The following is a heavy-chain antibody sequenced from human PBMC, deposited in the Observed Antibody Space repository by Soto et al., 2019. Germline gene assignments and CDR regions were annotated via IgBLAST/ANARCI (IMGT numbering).Heavy chain of an antibody. CDR3: VRVGGYYGDYPNFDY. J-gene: IGHJ4*02. CDR1: GSSISPYY. V-gene: IGHV4-59*01. CDR2: IYYSGIT. D-gene: IGHD4-17*01. Sequence: PSETLSLTCIVSGSSISPYYWSWLRQPPGKGLEWIGKIYYSGITNYNPSRKSRVTISVDTSKNQFSLKLTSVTAADTAVYYCVRVGGYYGDYPNFDYWVQGTLVTVSS.